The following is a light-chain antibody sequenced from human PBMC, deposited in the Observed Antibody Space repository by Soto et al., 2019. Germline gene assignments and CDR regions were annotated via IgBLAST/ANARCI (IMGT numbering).Light chain of an antibody. V-gene: IGLV2-23*01. CDR3: CSYAGSSTPSYV. CDR1: SSDVGSYNL. J-gene: IGLJ1*01. CDR2: EGS. Sequence: QSVLTQPASVPGSPGQSITISCTGTSSDVGSYNLVSWYQQHPGKAPKLMIYEGSKRPSGVSNRFSGSKSGNTSSLTISGLQAEDEADYYCCSYAGSSTPSYVFGTGTKVTVL.